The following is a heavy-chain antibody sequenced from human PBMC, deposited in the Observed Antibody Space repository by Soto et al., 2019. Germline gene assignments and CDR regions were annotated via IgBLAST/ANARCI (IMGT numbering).Heavy chain of an antibody. CDR2: IYYSGSA. Sequence: SETLSLTCTVSNGSISSNRANWSCIRQTQGQELVWFGYIYYSGSANHNPSLKGRVTISVVTCKNQFSLKLSSVTAADTAVYYCARHTGIAARLGIKYYYYYMDVWGKGTTVTVSS. D-gene: IGHD6-6*01. J-gene: IGHJ6*03. CDR1: NGSISSNRAN. CDR3: ARHTGIAARLGIKYYYYYMDV. V-gene: IGHV4-61*05.